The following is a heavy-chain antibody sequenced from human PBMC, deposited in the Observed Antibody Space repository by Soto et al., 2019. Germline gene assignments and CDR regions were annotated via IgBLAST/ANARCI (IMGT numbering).Heavy chain of an antibody. J-gene: IGHJ3*02. V-gene: IGHV3-30*14. Sequence: GGSLILSCAASGFTFSSYAMHWVRQAPGKGLEWVAVISYDGSNKYYADSVRGRLTISRDNSKNTLYLQMNSLRAEDTAVYYCARGFSGSSAQAFDIWGQGTMVTVSS. D-gene: IGHD6-6*01. CDR1: GFTFSSYA. CDR3: ARGFSGSSAQAFDI. CDR2: ISYDGSNK.